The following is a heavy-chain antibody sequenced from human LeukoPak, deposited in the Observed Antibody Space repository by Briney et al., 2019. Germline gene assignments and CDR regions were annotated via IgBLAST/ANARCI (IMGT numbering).Heavy chain of an antibody. CDR2: ISGSGGST. V-gene: IGHV3-23*01. Sequence: GGSLRLSCAASGFTFSSYAMSWVRQAPGKGLEWVSAISGSGGSTYYADSVKGRFTISRDNSKNTLYLQMNSLRAEDTALYYCAKDFRRANYYYYGMDVWGQGTTVTVSS. CDR1: GFTFSSYA. D-gene: IGHD2/OR15-2a*01. J-gene: IGHJ6*02. CDR3: AKDFRRANYYYYGMDV.